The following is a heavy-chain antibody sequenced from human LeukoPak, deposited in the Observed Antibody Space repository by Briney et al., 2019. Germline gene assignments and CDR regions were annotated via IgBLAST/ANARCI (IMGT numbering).Heavy chain of an antibody. Sequence: TGGSLRLSCAASGFTFSSYGMSWVRQAPGKGLEWVSAISGSGGSTYYADSVKGRFTISRDNSKNTLYLQMNSLRAEDTAVYYCAKGAEGIAAAGIFDYWGQGTLVTVSS. CDR2: ISGSGGST. V-gene: IGHV3-23*01. CDR3: AKGAEGIAAAGIFDY. CDR1: GFTFSSYG. J-gene: IGHJ4*02. D-gene: IGHD6-13*01.